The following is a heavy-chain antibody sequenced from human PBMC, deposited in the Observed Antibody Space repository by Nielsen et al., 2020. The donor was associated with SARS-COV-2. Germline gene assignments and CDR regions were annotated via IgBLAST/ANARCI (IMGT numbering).Heavy chain of an antibody. D-gene: IGHD2-2*01. CDR3: ARERDIVVVPAAFDY. Sequence: SETLSLTCAVYGGSFSGYSWTWIRQPPGKGLEWIGEIKHSGSTNYNPSLKSRVTISVDTAKNQFSLKLTSVTAADTAVYYCARERDIVVVPAAFDYWGQGTLVTVSS. V-gene: IGHV4-34*01. CDR2: IKHSGST. CDR1: GGSFSGYS. J-gene: IGHJ4*02.